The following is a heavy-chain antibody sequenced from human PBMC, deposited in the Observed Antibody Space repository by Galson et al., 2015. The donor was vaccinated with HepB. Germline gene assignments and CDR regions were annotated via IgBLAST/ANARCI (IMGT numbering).Heavy chain of an antibody. Sequence: TLSLTCAVSSGSISSGSYSWSWIRQPPGKGLEWIGYIYQSGSTYYNPSLKSRVTISVDRSENQFSLKLTSVTAADTAVYYCARGSGGYDYFDYWGQGTLVTVSS. CDR2: IYQSGST. V-gene: IGHV4-30-2*01. CDR3: ARGSGGYDYFDY. J-gene: IGHJ4*02. D-gene: IGHD5-12*01. CDR1: SGSISSGSYS.